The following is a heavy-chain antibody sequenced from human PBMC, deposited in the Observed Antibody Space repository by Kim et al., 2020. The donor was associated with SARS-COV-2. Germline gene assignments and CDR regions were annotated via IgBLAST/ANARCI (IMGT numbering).Heavy chain of an antibody. D-gene: IGHD6-19*01. J-gene: IGHJ6*02. V-gene: IGHV3-21*01. CDR3: ARGFAVSSGWKRCGMDV. CDR2: ISSSSSYI. Sequence: GGSLRLSCAASGFTFSSYSMNWVRQAPGKGLEWVSSISSSSSYIYYADSVKGRFTISRDNAKNSLYLQMNSLRAEDTAVYYCARGFAVSSGWKRCGMDVWGQGTTVTVSS. CDR1: GFTFSSYS.